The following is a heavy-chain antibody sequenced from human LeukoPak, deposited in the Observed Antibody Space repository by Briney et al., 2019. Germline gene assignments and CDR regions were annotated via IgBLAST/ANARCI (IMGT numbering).Heavy chain of an antibody. Sequence: GGSLRLSCAASGFTFSSYAMHWVRQAPGKGLEWAAVISYDGSNKYYADSVKGRFTISRDNSKNTLYLQMNSLRAEDTAVYYCARDRRVVTIRYYFDYWGQGTLVTVSS. CDR3: ARDRRVVTIRYYFDY. CDR2: ISYDGSNK. CDR1: GFTFSSYA. D-gene: IGHD3-3*01. J-gene: IGHJ4*02. V-gene: IGHV3-30-3*01.